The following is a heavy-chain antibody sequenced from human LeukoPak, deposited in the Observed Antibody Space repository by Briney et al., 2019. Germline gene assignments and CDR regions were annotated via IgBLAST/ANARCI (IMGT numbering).Heavy chain of an antibody. J-gene: IGHJ5*02. CDR2: MNPNSGNT. V-gene: IGHV1-8*01. Sequence: ASVKVSCKASGYTFINYDINWVRQATGQRLEWMGWMNPNSGNTGYAQKFQGRVTITRNTSISTAYMELSSLRSEDTAVYYCARFEYCTNGVCYTGTGFDPWGQGTLVTVSS. CDR1: GYTFINYD. CDR3: ARFEYCTNGVCYTGTGFDP. D-gene: IGHD2-8*01.